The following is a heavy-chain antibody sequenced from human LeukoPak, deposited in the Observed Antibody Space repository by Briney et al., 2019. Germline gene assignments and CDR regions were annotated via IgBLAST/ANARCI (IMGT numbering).Heavy chain of an antibody. J-gene: IGHJ4*02. D-gene: IGHD3-22*01. CDR3: AKRGVVIRVILVGFHKEAYYFDS. CDR2: ISDSGGST. V-gene: IGHV3-23*01. CDR1: GFTFSSYT. Sequence: QSGGSLRLSCAASGFTFSSYTMNWVRQAPGKGLEWVAGISDSGGSTNYADSVKGRFTISRDNPKNTLYLQMNSLRAEDTAVYFCAKRGVVIRVILVGFHKEAYYFDSWGQGALVTVSS.